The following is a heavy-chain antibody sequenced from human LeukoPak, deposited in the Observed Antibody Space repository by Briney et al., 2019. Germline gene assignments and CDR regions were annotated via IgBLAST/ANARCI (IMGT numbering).Heavy chain of an antibody. Sequence: SETLSLICGVYGGSVSDYSWSWIRQPPGKGLEFIGEINHSVNTNFNPSLKSRVTISVDTSKNQVSLRLSSVTAADTAVYYCARARVVWDYYYYMDVWGKGTTVTVSS. CDR3: ARARVVWDYYYYMDV. D-gene: IGHD3-16*01. J-gene: IGHJ6*03. CDR2: INHSVNT. V-gene: IGHV4-34*01. CDR1: GGSVSDYS.